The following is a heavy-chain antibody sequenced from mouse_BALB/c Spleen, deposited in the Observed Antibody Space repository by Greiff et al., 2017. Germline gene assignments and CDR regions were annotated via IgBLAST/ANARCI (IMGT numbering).Heavy chain of an antibody. CDR1: GFTFSDYY. Sequence: DVMLVESGGGLVKPGGSLKLSCAASGFTFSDYYMYWVRQTPEKRLEWVATISDGGSYTYYPDSVKGRFTISRDNAKNNLYLQMSSLKSEDTAMYYCAREGSLLRPYYAMDYWGQGTSVTVSS. CDR2: ISDGGSYT. J-gene: IGHJ4*01. V-gene: IGHV5-4*02. D-gene: IGHD1-2*01. CDR3: AREGSLLRPYYAMDY.